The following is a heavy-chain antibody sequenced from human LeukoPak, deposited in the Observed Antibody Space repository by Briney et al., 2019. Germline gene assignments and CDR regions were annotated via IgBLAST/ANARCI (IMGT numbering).Heavy chain of an antibody. CDR2: INPNSGGT. V-gene: IGHV1-2*04. Sequence: ASVKVSCKASGYTFTSYDINWVRQAPGQGLEWMGWINPNSGGTNYAQKFQGWVTMTRDTSISTAYMELSRLRSDDTAVYYCARGSLHSSSWFRRAYFDYRGQGTLVTVSS. CDR3: ARGSLHSSSWFRRAYFDY. D-gene: IGHD6-13*01. CDR1: GYTFTSYD. J-gene: IGHJ4*02.